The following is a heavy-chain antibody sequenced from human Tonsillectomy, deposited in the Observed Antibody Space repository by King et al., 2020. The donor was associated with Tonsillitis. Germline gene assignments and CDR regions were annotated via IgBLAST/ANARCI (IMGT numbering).Heavy chain of an antibody. J-gene: IGHJ5*02. CDR1: GGSFSGYY. Sequence: VQLQQWGAGLLKPSETLSLTCAVYGGSFSGYYWSWIRQPPGKGLEWIGEINHSGSTNYNPSLKSRVTISVDTSKNQFSLKLSSVTAADTAVYYCARGLMRYYDILTGPNWCDPWGQGTLAT. CDR2: INHSGST. V-gene: IGHV4-34*01. D-gene: IGHD3-9*01. CDR3: ARGLMRYYDILTGPNWCDP.